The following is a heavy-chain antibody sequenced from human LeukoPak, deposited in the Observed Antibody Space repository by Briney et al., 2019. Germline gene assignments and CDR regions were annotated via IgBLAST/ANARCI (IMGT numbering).Heavy chain of an antibody. V-gene: IGHV4-39*01. CDR3: ANAASYSVDY. J-gene: IGHJ4*02. CDR2: MYFSGST. Sequence: SETLSFTCTVSGGSVSSSFYYWGWIRQPPGKGLEWIGSMYFSGSTHYNPSLKSRVTISVDTSKNQCSLKLTSVTAADTAVYYCANAASYSVDYWGQGTLVTVSS. CDR1: GGSVSSSFYY. D-gene: IGHD1-26*01.